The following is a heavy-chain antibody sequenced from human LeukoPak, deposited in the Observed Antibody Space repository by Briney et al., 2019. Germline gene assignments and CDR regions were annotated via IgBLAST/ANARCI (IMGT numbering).Heavy chain of an antibody. D-gene: IGHD3-10*01. CDR2: IGGSGGDT. V-gene: IGHV3-23*01. Sequence: GGSLRLSCAASGFIFSTYAMSWVRQAPGKGLEWVSAIGGSGGDTYYADSVKGRFTVSRDNSKNTLYLQMSSLRAGDTAVYYCAKDDAWLRFGEWSQGTLVTVSS. CDR3: AKDDAWLRFGE. CDR1: GFIFSTYA. J-gene: IGHJ4*02.